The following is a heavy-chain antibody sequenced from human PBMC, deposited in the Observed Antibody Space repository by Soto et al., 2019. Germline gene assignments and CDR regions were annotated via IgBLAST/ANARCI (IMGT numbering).Heavy chain of an antibody. CDR3: ARARYFGSGTYYCDY. CDR2: ISSSGSTM. Sequence: GGSLRLSCASSGFRFSDYYMSWIRQAPGKGLEWVSYISSSGSTMYYADSVKGRFTISRDNAKKSLYLQMNSLRAEDTAVYYCARARYFGSGTYYCDYWGQGTLVTVSS. CDR1: GFRFSDYY. D-gene: IGHD3-10*01. V-gene: IGHV3-11*01. J-gene: IGHJ4*02.